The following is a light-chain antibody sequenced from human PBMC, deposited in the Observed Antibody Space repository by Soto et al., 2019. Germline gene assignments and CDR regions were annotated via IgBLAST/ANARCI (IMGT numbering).Light chain of an antibody. V-gene: IGLV1-40*01. CDR2: GNS. Sequence: QSVLTQPPSVSGAPGQRVTISCTGSSSNIGAGYDVHWYQQLPGTAPKLLIYGNSNRPSGVPDRFSGSKSGTSASLAITGXXXXXXXXXYCQSYDSSLSGPVFGGGTKLTVL. J-gene: IGLJ2*01. CDR1: SSNIGAGYD. CDR3: QSYDSSLSGPV.